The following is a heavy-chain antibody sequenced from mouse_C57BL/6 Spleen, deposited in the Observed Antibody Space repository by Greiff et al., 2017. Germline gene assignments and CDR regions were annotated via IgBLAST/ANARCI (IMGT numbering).Heavy chain of an antibody. CDR1: GYAFSSSW. Sequence: QVQLQQSGPELVKPGASVKISCKASGYAFSSSWMNWVKQRPGKGLEWIGRLYPGDGDTNYNGKFKGKATLTADKSSSTAYMPLSSLAAEDSAVYFCARRRDLYYGGYWGQGTTLTVSS. CDR2: LYPGDGDT. V-gene: IGHV1-82*01. CDR3: ARRRDLYYGGY. D-gene: IGHD1-1*01. J-gene: IGHJ2*01.